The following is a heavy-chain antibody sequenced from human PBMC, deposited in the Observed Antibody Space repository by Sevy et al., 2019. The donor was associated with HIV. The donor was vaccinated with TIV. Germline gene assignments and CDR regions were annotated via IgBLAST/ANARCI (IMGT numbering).Heavy chain of an antibody. CDR1: RFTFSTYA. Sequence: GGSLRLSCTASRFTFSTYAMHWVRQTPGKGLEWVAVVSSDGSNKYYADSVKGRFSISRDNSKNTMFLQMNSLRDDDTALYYCARDRGYTGGWSATGGFDYWGQGTLVTVSS. CDR3: ARDRGYTGGWSATGGFDY. D-gene: IGHD6-19*01. J-gene: IGHJ4*02. V-gene: IGHV3-30-3*01. CDR2: VSSDGSNK.